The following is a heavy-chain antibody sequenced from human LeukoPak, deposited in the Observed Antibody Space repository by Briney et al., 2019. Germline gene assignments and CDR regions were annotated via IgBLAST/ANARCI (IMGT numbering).Heavy chain of an antibody. D-gene: IGHD3-16*01. CDR2: IKTDGRTT. J-gene: IGHJ4*02. CDR1: GMTFSIHW. CDR3: TTGPSYGYEW. V-gene: IGHV3-74*01. Sequence: PGGSLRLSRAASGMTFSIHWMHRVRQAPRKGLVWVSLIKTDGRTTIYADSVKGRFTISRDNGKSTLYLQMNSLRAEDTAIYYCTTGPSYGYEWWGQGTVVTVSS.